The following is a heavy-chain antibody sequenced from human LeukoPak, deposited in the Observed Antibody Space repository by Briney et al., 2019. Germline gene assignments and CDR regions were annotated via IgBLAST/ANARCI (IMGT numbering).Heavy chain of an antibody. J-gene: IGHJ4*02. V-gene: IGHV3-21*01. CDR1: GFTFSSYS. CDR3: ARDHSSGYYLYYFDY. CDR2: ISSSSSYI. D-gene: IGHD3-22*01. Sequence: GRSLRLSCAASGFTFSSYSMSWVRRAPGKGLEWVSSISSSSSYIYYADSVKGRFTISRDNAKNSLYLQMNSLRAEDTAVYYCARDHSSGYYLYYFDYWGQGTLVTVSS.